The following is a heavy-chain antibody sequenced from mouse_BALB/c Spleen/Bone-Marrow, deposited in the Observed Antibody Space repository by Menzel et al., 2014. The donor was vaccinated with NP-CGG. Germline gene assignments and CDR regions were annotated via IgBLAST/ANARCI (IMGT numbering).Heavy chain of an antibody. D-gene: IGHD2-1*01. V-gene: IGHV3-5*02. CDR2: IYYSCTI. J-gene: IGHJ2*01. Sequence: EVMLVESGPGLVKPSQTVSLTCTVTGISITTGNYRWSWIRQFPGNKLEWIGYIYYSCTITYNPSLTSRTTITRDTSKNQFFLEMNSLTAEDTATYYCARYGNYFDYWGQGTTLTVSS. CDR1: GISITTGNYR. CDR3: ARYGNYFDY.